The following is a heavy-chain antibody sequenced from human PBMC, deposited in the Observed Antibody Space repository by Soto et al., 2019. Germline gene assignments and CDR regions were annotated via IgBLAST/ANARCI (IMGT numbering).Heavy chain of an antibody. V-gene: IGHV2-26*01. CDR2: IFSNDEK. Sequence: QVTLKESGPVLVNPTETLTLTCTVSGFSLSNARMGVSWIRQPPGKALEWLAHIFSNDEKSYSTSLRNRLTISKDTSKSQVVLTMTNMDPVDTATYYCARGTYYYDSSGYYFDYWGQGTLVTVSS. D-gene: IGHD3-22*01. CDR3: ARGTYYYDSSGYYFDY. CDR1: GFSLSNARMG. J-gene: IGHJ4*02.